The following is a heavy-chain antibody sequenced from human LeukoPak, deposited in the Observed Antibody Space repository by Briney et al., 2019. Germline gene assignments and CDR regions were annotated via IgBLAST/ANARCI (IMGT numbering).Heavy chain of an antibody. Sequence: GGSLRLSCAPSGFTFSSFDMHWVRQPPDKGLEWVAFIKFDGSQKYYADSVRGRFTVSRCNSTNMLYLQLDSLRDDDTAVYFCARRLPDSGSYSPDYWGQGTLVTVSS. D-gene: IGHD3-10*01. J-gene: IGHJ4*02. CDR1: GFTFSSFD. CDR2: IKFDGSQK. CDR3: ARRLPDSGSYSPDY. V-gene: IGHV3-30*02.